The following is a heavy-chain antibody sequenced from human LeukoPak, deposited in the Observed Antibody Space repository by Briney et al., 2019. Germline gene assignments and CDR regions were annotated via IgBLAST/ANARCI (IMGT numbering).Heavy chain of an antibody. J-gene: IGHJ4*02. CDR3: ARDWGRRYSSGWYGDFDY. V-gene: IGHV3-30-3*01. Sequence: GGSLRLSCAASGFTFSNYAMHWVRQAPGKGLEWVAVISYDGSDKYYADSVKGRFTIPRDNSKNTLYLQMNSLRPEDTAVYYCARDWGRRYSSGWYGDFDYWGQGTLVTVSS. CDR2: ISYDGSDK. CDR1: GFTFSNYA. D-gene: IGHD6-19*01.